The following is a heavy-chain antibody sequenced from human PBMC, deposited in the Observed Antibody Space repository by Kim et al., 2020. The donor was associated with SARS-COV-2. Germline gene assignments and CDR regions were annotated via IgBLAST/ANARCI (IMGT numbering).Heavy chain of an antibody. CDR1: GFTFSSYA. CDR2: ISGSGGST. Sequence: GGSLRLSCAASGFTFSSYAMSWVRHAPGKGLEWVSGISGSGGSTYYADSVKGRFTISRDNSKNTLYLQMNSLRAEDTAVYYCAKDHYYGTGNAFDIWGQGTMVTVSS. D-gene: IGHD3-10*01. V-gene: IGHV3-23*01. CDR3: AKDHYYGTGNAFDI. J-gene: IGHJ3*02.